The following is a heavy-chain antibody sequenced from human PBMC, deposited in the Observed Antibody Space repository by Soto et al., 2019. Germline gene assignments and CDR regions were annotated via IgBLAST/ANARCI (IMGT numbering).Heavy chain of an antibody. Sequence: EVRLVQSGGGLVQPGGSLRLSCAASLFIVSDNYMSWVRQAPGKGLEWVSLITSGGSTDYAESVKGRFTISRDNSKNTLYLQMNSLKAEDTGIYYCATRMTTAPYWGQGTVVTVSS. V-gene: IGHV3-66*01. CDR3: ATRMTTAPY. CDR1: LFIVSDNY. J-gene: IGHJ4*02. D-gene: IGHD4-17*01. CDR2: ITSGGST.